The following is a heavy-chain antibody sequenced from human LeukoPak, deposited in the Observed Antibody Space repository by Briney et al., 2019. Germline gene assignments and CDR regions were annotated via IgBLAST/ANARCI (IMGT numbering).Heavy chain of an antibody. CDR1: GYLFTGFY. V-gene: IGHV1-2*02. CDR2: MNPNSGDT. Sequence: ASVKVSCKTSGYLFTGFYIHWVRQVPGQGLEWMGWMNPNSGDTKSAPKFQGRVAMTRVTSINTAYTEVTGLTPADTAIYYCAKRGGALSDWGQGTPVTVTS. CDR3: AKRGGALSD. J-gene: IGHJ4*02. D-gene: IGHD2-21*01.